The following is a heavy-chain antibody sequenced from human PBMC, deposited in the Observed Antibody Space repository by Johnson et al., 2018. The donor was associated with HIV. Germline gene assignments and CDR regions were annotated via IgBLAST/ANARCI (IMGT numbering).Heavy chain of an antibody. V-gene: IGHV3-30*04. CDR3: ARDSTPWGGDYVGYAFDI. Sequence: QVQLVESGGGVVQPGRSLRLSCAASGFTFSSYAMHWVRQAPGTGLAWVAVLSYHGSNTYYADSVKGRFTISRDNAKNSLYLLMNSLRAEDTAVYYCARDSTPWGGDYVGYAFDIWGQGTMVTVSS. CDR2: LSYHGSNT. J-gene: IGHJ3*02. CDR1: GFTFSSYA. D-gene: IGHD4-17*01.